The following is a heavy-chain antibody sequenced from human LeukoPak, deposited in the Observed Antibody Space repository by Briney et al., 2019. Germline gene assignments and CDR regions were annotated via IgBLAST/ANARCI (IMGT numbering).Heavy chain of an antibody. V-gene: IGHV4-34*01. CDR1: GGSFSGYY. J-gene: IGHJ4*02. D-gene: IGHD3-10*01. Sequence: TETLSLTCAVYGGSFSGYYWGWVRQPPGKGLEWIGEIKHRGSTNYNPSLKSRVTISLDTSKNQFSLKLSSVTAADTAVYYCARWIPKNTYYYGSGSLKIFDYWGQGTLVTVSS. CDR3: ARWIPKNTYYYGSGSLKIFDY. CDR2: IKHRGST.